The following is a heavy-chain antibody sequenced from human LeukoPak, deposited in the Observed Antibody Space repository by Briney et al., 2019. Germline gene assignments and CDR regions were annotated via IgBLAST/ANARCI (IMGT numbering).Heavy chain of an antibody. CDR3: ARDPTNDILTGYYGPLGYYGMDV. D-gene: IGHD3-9*01. CDR1: GGTFSSYS. J-gene: IGHJ6*02. V-gene: IGHV1-69*04. Sequence: SVKVSCKASGGTFSSYSISWARQAPGQGLEWMGRIIPILGIANYAQKFQGRVTITADKSTSTAYMELSSLRSEDTAVYYCARDPTNDILTGYYGPLGYYGMDVWGQGTTVTVSS. CDR2: IIPILGIA.